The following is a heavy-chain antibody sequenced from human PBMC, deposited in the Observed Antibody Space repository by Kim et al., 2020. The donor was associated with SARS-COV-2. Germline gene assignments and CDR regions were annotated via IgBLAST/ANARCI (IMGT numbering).Heavy chain of an antibody. CDR3: ARGRITIFGVVTEFDY. J-gene: IGHJ4*02. D-gene: IGHD3-3*01. Sequence: LKSRVTISVDTSKNHFSLKLSSVTAADTALYYCARGRITIFGVVTEFDYWGQGTLVTVSS. V-gene: IGHV4-31*02.